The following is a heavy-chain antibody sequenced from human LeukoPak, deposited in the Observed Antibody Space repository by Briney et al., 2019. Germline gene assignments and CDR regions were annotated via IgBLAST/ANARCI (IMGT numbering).Heavy chain of an antibody. CDR2: ITSSGAYI. CDR1: GFTFSTYS. D-gene: IGHD2-2*01. V-gene: IGHV3-21*01. CDR3: AKDSNYMDV. J-gene: IGHJ6*03. Sequence: GGSLRLSCAASGFTFSTYSMTWVRQAPGKGLEWVSTITSSGAYIKYADSLKGRFTISRDNAKNSLYLQMNSLRVEDTAVYYCAKDSNYMDVWGKGTTVTVSS.